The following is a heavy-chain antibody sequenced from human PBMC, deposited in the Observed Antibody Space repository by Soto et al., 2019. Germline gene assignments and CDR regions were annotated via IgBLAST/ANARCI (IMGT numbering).Heavy chain of an antibody. J-gene: IGHJ6*02. CDR1: GYTFTGYY. V-gene: IGHV1-2*02. CDR2: INPNSGGT. Sequence: ASVNVSCKASGYTFTGYYMHWVRQAPGEGLEWMGWINPNSGGTNYAQKFQGRVTMTRDTSISTAYMELSRLRSDDTAVYYCARVANTIFGVVIIPPSHYYYGMEVWGQGTTVTFSS. CDR3: ARVANTIFGVVIIPPSHYYYGMEV. D-gene: IGHD3-3*01.